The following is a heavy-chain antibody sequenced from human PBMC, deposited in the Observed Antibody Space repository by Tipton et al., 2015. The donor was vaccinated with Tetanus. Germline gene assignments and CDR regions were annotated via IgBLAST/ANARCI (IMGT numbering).Heavy chain of an antibody. D-gene: IGHD4/OR15-4a*01. Sequence: LVKPSQTLTLTCTFSGFSLSTSGMRVSWIRQPPGKALEWLARIDWDDDKFYSTSLKTRLTISKDTSKNQVVLTMTNMDPVDTATYYCARDYGAFDIWGQGTMVTVSS. CDR3: ARDYGAFDI. V-gene: IGHV2-70*04. CDR2: IDWDDDK. J-gene: IGHJ3*02. CDR1: GFSLSTSGMR.